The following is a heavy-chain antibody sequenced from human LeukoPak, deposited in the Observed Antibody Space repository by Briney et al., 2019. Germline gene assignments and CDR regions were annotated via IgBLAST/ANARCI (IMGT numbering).Heavy chain of an antibody. CDR1: GGSISSSNW. CDR2: IYHSGST. D-gene: IGHD6-6*01. V-gene: IGHV4-4*02. CDR3: ARGIAARYYYYGMDV. Sequence: PSETLSLTCAVSGGSISSSNWWSWVRQPPGKGLEWIGEIYHSGSTNYNPSLKSRVTISVDTSKNQFSLKLSSVTAADTAVYYCARGIAARYYYYGMDVWGQGTTVTVSS. J-gene: IGHJ6*02.